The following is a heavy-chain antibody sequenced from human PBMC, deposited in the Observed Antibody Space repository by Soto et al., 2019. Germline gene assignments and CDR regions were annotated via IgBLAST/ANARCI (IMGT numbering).Heavy chain of an antibody. J-gene: IGHJ6*02. CDR1: GYSFTSYW. V-gene: IGHV5-51*01. D-gene: IGHD6-13*01. CDR2: IYPGDSDT. CDR3: ARIKSLGAAGYYYYYYGMDV. Sequence: GESLKISCKGSGYSFTSYWIGWVRQMPGKGLEWMGIIYPGDSDTRYSPSFQDQVTISADKSISTAYLQWSSLKASDTAMYYCARIKSLGAAGYYYYYYGMDVWGQGTTVTVSS.